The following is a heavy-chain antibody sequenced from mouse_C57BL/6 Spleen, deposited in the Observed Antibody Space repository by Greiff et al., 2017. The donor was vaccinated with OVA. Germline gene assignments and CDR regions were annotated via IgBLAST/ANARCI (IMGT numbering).Heavy chain of an antibody. D-gene: IGHD1-1*01. CDR1: GFTFSSYG. CDR2: ISSGGSYT. CDR3: ASTTVVAHWYFDV. J-gene: IGHJ1*03. Sequence: EVMLVESGGDLVKPGGSLKLSCAASGFTFSSYGMSWVRQTPDKRLEWVATISSGGSYTYYPDSVKGRFTLTRDNAKNTLYLQMSSLKSEDTAMYYCASTTVVAHWYFDVWGTGTTVTVSS. V-gene: IGHV5-6*02.